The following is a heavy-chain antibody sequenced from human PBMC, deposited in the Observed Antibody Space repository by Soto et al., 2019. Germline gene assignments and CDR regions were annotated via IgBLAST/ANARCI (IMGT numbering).Heavy chain of an antibody. CDR2: IYYSGST. D-gene: IGHD5-18*01. CDR1: GGSISSYY. Sequence: SDTLSLTCTVSGGSISSYYWSWIRQPPGKGLEWIGYIYYSGSTNYNPSLKSRVTISVDTSKNQFSLKLSSVTAADTAVYYCARGEYSYGHDAFDIWGQGTMVTVSS. V-gene: IGHV4-59*01. J-gene: IGHJ3*02. CDR3: ARGEYSYGHDAFDI.